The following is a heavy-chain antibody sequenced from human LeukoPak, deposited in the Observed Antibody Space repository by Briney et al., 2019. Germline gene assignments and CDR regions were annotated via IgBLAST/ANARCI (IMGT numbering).Heavy chain of an antibody. CDR1: GGSIGTYY. Sequence: SEALSLTCTVPGGSIGTYYWSWIRQPPGKGPGWIGYIHYSGSTNYNPSLKSRVTISVDTSKKQSSLRLSSVTAADTAVYYCATSNYDGPGKRGQFEYWGQGTLVTVSS. J-gene: IGHJ4*02. V-gene: IGHV4-59*01. CDR3: ATSNYDGPGKRGQFEY. D-gene: IGHD3-10*01. CDR2: IHYSGST.